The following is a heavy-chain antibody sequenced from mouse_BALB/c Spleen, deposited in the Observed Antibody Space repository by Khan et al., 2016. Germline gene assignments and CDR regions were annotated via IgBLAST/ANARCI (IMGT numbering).Heavy chain of an antibody. CDR2: IISGGNT. Sequence: EVELVESGGGLVKPGGSLKLSCAASGFIFSYYAMSWVRQTPEKRLEWVASIISGGNTYYPASVKGRFTISRDNARNILYLQMSSLGSEDTAMYYCARAGGYFDGWGAGTTVTVSS. CDR3: ARAGGYFDG. CDR1: GFIFSYYA. J-gene: IGHJ1*01. V-gene: IGHV5-6-5*01.